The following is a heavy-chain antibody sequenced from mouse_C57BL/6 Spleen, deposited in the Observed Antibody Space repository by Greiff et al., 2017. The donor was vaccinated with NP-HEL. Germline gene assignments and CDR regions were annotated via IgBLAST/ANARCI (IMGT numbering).Heavy chain of an antibody. J-gene: IGHJ2*01. V-gene: IGHV7-3*01. CDR2: IRNKANGYTT. Sequence: DVMLVESGGGLVQPGGSLSLSCAASGFTFTDYYMSWVRQPPGKALEWLGFIRNKANGYTTEYSASVKGRFTISRDNSQSILYLQMNALRAEDSATYYCARYPRPYFDYWGQGTTLTVSS. CDR1: GFTFTDYY. CDR3: ARYPRPYFDY.